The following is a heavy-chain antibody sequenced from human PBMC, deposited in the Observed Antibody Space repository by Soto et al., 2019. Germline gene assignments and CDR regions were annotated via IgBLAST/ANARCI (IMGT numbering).Heavy chain of an antibody. CDR3: ARGSSSLWRYYFDY. J-gene: IGHJ4*02. V-gene: IGHV1-2*04. CDR1: GYTFTGYY. Sequence: ASVKVSCKASGYTFTGYYMHWVRQAPGQGLEWMGWINPNSGGTNYAQKFQGWVTMTRDTSISTAYMELSRLRSDDTAVYYCARGSSSLWRYYFDYWGQGTLVTVSS. D-gene: IGHD6-6*01. CDR2: INPNSGGT.